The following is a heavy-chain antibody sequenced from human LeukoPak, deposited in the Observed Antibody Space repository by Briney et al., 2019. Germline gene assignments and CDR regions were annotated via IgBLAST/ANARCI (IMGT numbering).Heavy chain of an antibody. CDR1: GYTFTSYD. J-gene: IGHJ3*02. Sequence: VSVKVSCKASGYTFTSYDINWVRQATGQGLEWMGWMNPNSGNTGYAQKFQGRVTITRDTSINTAYLELSSLRSEDTAVYYCARGLFLTDAFDIWGQGTLVTVSS. D-gene: IGHD3-3*01. V-gene: IGHV1-8*03. CDR3: ARGLFLTDAFDI. CDR2: MNPNSGNT.